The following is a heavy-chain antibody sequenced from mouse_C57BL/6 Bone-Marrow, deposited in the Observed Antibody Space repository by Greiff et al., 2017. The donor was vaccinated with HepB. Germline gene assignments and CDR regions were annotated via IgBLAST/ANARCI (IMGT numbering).Heavy chain of an antibody. CDR3: ARVGTTVYFDY. J-gene: IGHJ2*01. V-gene: IGHV5-16*01. Sequence: EVMLVESEGGLVQPGSSMKLSCTASGFTFSDYYMAWVRQVPEKGLEWVANINYDGSSTYYLDSLKSRFIISRDNAKNILYLQMSSLKSEDTATYYCARVGTTVYFDYWGQGTTLTVSS. D-gene: IGHD1-1*01. CDR2: INYDGSST. CDR1: GFTFSDYY.